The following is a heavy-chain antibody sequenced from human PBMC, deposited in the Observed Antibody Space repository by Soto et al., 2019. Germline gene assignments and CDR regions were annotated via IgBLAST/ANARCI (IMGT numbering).Heavy chain of an antibody. D-gene: IGHD5-18*01. CDR1: GFTFSSYA. V-gene: IGHV3-23*01. Sequence: GGSLRLSCAASGFTFSSYAMSWVRQAPGKGLEWVSAISGSGGSTYYADSVKGRFTISRDNSKNTLYLQMNSLRAEDTAVYYCAKDLRGYSYGPDEKFDYWGQGTLVTVSS. CDR2: ISGSGGST. J-gene: IGHJ4*02. CDR3: AKDLRGYSYGPDEKFDY.